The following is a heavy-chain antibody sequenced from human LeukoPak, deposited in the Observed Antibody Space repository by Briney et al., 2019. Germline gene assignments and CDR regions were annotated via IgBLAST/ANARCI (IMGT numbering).Heavy chain of an antibody. V-gene: IGHV1-18*01. Sequence: ASVKVSCKASGYTFTSYGISWVRQAPGQGLELMGWISAYNGNTNYAQKLQGRVTMTTDTSTSTAYMELRSLGSDDTAVYYCAREYSSSWYSSHYYYGMDVWGQGTTVTVSS. CDR1: GYTFTSYG. CDR2: ISAYNGNT. D-gene: IGHD6-13*01. CDR3: AREYSSSWYSSHYYYGMDV. J-gene: IGHJ6*02.